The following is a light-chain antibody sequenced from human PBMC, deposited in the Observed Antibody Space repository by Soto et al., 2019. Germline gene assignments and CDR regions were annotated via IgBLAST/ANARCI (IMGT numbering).Light chain of an antibody. CDR3: SSYTSTSTPLV. Sequence: QSVLTQPASVSGSPGQSITISCTGTSSDVGGYNYVSWYQQHPGKAPKLMIYDVSNRPSGVSNRFSGSKSGNTASLTISGLQAEDESDYYCSSYTSTSTPLVSGPVTK. J-gene: IGLJ1*01. V-gene: IGLV2-14*01. CDR2: DVS. CDR1: SSDVGGYNY.